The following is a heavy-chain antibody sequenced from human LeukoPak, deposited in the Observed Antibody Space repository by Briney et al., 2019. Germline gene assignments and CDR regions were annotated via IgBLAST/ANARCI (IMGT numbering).Heavy chain of an antibody. CDR3: ARHGYYYDSSGYYYDSEYYFDY. Sequence: SETLSLTRTVSGGSISSYYWSWIRQPPGKGLEWIGYIYYSGSTNYNPSLKSRVTISVDTSKNQFSLKLSSVTAADTAVYYCARHGYYYDSSGYYYDSEYYFDYWGQGTLVTVSS. V-gene: IGHV4-59*08. J-gene: IGHJ4*02. CDR1: GGSISSYY. CDR2: IYYSGST. D-gene: IGHD3-22*01.